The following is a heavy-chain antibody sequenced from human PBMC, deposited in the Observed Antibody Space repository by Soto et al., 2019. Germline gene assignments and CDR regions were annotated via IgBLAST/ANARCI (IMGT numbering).Heavy chain of an antibody. V-gene: IGHV1-2*04. CDR3: ARSHSNYAPSDC. CDR1: GYTSTNYY. Sequence: QVQLVQSGAEVKKPGASVKVSCKASGYTSTNYYMHWVRQAPGQGLEWMGWINPNSGGTNYAQKFQGWVTMTRDTSISTAYMELSRLRSNDTAVYYCARSHSNYAPSDCWGQGTLVTVSS. CDR2: INPNSGGT. D-gene: IGHD4-4*01. J-gene: IGHJ4*02.